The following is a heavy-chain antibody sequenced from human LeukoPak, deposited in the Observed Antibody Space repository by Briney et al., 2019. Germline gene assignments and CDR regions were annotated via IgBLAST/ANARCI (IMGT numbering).Heavy chain of an antibody. V-gene: IGHV3-66*01. Sequence: PGGSLRLSCAASGFTVSSNFMSWVRQAPGKGLEWVSVIYSGGSTYYADSVKGRFTISRDNSKNTLYLQMNSLRAEDTAVYYCARAREGSSSWYRKYYYYGMDVWGQGTTVTVSS. J-gene: IGHJ6*02. D-gene: IGHD6-13*01. CDR3: ARAREGSSSWYRKYYYYGMDV. CDR1: GFTVSSNF. CDR2: IYSGGST.